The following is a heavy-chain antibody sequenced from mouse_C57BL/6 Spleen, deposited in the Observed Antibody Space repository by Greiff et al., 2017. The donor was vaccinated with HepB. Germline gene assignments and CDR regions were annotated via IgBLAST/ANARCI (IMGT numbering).Heavy chain of an antibody. CDR3: ARRDGY. Sequence: EVKVVDSGGGLVQPGGSLKLSCAASGFTFSDYYMYWVRQTPEKRLEWVAYISNGGGSTYYPDTVKGRFTISRDNAKNTLYLQMSRLKSEDTAMYYCARRDGYWGQGTTLTVSS. J-gene: IGHJ2*01. CDR1: GFTFSDYY. V-gene: IGHV5-12*01. CDR2: ISNGGGST.